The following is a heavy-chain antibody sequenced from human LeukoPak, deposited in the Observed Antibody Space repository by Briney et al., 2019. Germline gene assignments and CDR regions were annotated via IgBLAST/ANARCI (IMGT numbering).Heavy chain of an antibody. CDR2: ISWNSGSI. D-gene: IGHD2-21*01. CDR1: GFTFDDYA. CDR3: AQRSVAHDY. J-gene: IGHJ4*02. V-gene: IGHV3-9*01. Sequence: PGGSLRLSCAASGFTFDDYAMHWVRQAPGKGLEWVSGISWNSGSIGYADSVKGRFTISRDNSKNTLYLQMNSLRAEDTAVYYCAQRSVAHDYWGQGTLVTVSS.